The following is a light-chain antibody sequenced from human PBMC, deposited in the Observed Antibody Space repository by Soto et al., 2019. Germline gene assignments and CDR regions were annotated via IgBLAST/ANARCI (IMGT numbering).Light chain of an antibody. J-gene: IGKJ1*01. CDR2: AAS. CDR3: QQSYSPPRT. CDR1: QSISSY. V-gene: IGKV1-39*01. Sequence: DIQMTQSPSSLSASVGDRVTITCRASQSISSYLNWYQQKPGKAPKLLIYAASSLRSGVPSRFSGSGSGTDFTLTIRSLKPEDFATYYCQQSYSPPRTFGQGNKVQIK.